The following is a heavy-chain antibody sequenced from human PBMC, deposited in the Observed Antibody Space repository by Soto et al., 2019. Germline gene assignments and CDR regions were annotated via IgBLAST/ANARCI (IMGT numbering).Heavy chain of an antibody. D-gene: IGHD6-6*01. Sequence: PSETLSLTCTVSGGSISSYYWSWIRQPAGKGLGWIGRIYTSASTNYNPSLKSRVTMSVDTSKNQFSLKLSSVTAADTAVYYCARDRGLVEVDYWGQGTLVTVSS. CDR3: ARDRGLVEVDY. CDR1: GGSISSYY. V-gene: IGHV4-4*07. CDR2: IYTSAST. J-gene: IGHJ4*02.